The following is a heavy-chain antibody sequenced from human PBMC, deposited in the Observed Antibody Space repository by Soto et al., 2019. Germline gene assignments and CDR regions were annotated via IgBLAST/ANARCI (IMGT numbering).Heavy chain of an antibody. CDR2: ISAYNGNT. CDR1: GYTFTSYG. J-gene: IGHJ6*02. V-gene: IGHV1-18*01. CDR3: ARSHHGRKYYCYCTAV. D-gene: IGHD2-8*01. Sequence: QVQLVQSGAEVKKPGASVKVSCKASGYTFTSYGISWVRQAPGQGLEWMGWISAYNGNTNYAQKLQGRVTMTTDTHPRTAHIELRSLRSDDTAVYYCARSHHGRKYYCYCTAVWGRGTTVTVSS.